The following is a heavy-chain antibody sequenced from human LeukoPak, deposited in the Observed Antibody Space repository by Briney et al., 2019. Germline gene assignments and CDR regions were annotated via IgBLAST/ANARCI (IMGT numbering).Heavy chain of an antibody. CDR3: TKTHSSGWCLDY. D-gene: IGHD6-19*01. CDR2: ISGTGGIT. CDR1: GFTFSSYA. Sequence: GGSLRLSCAASGFTFSSYAMSWVRQAPGKGLEWVSTISGTGGITYYADSVKGRLTISRDNSKNTLYLQMNYLRAEDTAIYYCTKTHSSGWCLDYWGQGSLVTVSS. V-gene: IGHV3-23*01. J-gene: IGHJ4*02.